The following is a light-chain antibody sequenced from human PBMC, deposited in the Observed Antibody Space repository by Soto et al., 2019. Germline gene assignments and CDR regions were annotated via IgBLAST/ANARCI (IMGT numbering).Light chain of an antibody. Sequence: DIVMTQSPLSLPVIPGEPASISWSAIQIVQHCNGYNYLDWYMQKPGQSPQLLIYLGSNRASGVPDRFSGSGSGTDFTLKISRVEAEDVGVYYCMQGVQTPPITFGQGTRLEIK. CDR3: MQGVQTPPIT. CDR2: LGS. V-gene: IGKV2-28*01. J-gene: IGKJ5*01. CDR1: QIVQHCNGYNY.